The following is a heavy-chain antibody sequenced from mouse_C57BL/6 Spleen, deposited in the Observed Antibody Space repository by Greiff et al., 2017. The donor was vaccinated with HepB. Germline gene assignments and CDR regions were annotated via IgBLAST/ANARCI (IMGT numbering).Heavy chain of an antibody. Sequence: QVQLQQPGAELVLPGASVKLSCKASGYTFTSYWMHWVKQRPGQGLEWIGVIDPSDSYTNYKQKFKGKSTFTVSKSSSTAYLQLSSLTSEDAAVYYCATSGTMVTTLDYWGQGTTLTVSS. J-gene: IGHJ2*01. V-gene: IGHV1-69*01. CDR3: ATSGTMVTTLDY. CDR2: IDPSDSYT. CDR1: GYTFTSYW. D-gene: IGHD2-2*01.